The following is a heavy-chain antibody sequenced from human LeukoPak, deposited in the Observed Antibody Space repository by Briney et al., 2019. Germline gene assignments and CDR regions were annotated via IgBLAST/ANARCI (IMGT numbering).Heavy chain of an antibody. Sequence: SQTLPLTCAISGDSVSSISVAWNWIRQSPSRGLEWLGRTYYRSKWYYEYAASVKSRINISPDTSKNQFSLQLTSVTPEDTAVYYCSLARSEYHYGMDVWGQGTTVTVSS. CDR1: GDSVSSISVA. CDR3: SLARSEYHYGMDV. J-gene: IGHJ6*02. CDR2: TYYRSKWYY. V-gene: IGHV6-1*01.